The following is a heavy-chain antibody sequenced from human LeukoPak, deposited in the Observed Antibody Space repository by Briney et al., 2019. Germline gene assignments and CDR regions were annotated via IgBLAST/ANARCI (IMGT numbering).Heavy chain of an antibody. CDR3: ARASTDYVFDY. CDR2: IYHSEST. Sequence: SQTLSLTCAVSGGSFSSGGHSWSWIRQPPGKGLEWIGYIYHSESTYYNPSLKSRVTISLNRSKNQFSLSLTSVTAADTAVYYCARASTDYVFDYWGQGTLVTVSS. D-gene: IGHD4/OR15-4a*01. CDR1: GGSFSSGGHS. V-gene: IGHV4-30-2*01. J-gene: IGHJ4*02.